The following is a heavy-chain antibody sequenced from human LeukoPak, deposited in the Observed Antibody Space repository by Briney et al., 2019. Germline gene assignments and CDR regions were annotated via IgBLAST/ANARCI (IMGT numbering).Heavy chain of an antibody. CDR1: GGSISSYY. CDR2: IYYSGSI. Sequence: KTSETLSLTCTVPGGSISSYYWSWIRQPPGKGLEWIGYIYYSGSIKYNPSLKSRVTISVDTSKNQFSLRLSSVTAADTAVYYCARHSSSSGYWFDYWGQGTLVTVSS. D-gene: IGHD3-22*01. V-gene: IGHV4-59*08. CDR3: ARHSSSSGYWFDY. J-gene: IGHJ4*02.